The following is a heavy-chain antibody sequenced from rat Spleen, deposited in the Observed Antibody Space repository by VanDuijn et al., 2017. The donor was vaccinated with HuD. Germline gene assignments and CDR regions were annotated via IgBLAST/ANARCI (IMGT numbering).Heavy chain of an antibody. D-gene: IGHD1-12*03. CDR1: GFTFSDYY. CDR3: ARMGGLLSPPFNY. J-gene: IGHJ2*01. Sequence: EVQLVESDGGLVQPGKSLKLSCAASGFTFSDYYMAWVRQPPGKGLEWMGVIWTGGITAYNSLLKSRLSISRDTSKSQVFLKMNSLQTEDTATYYCARMGGLLSPPFNYWGQGVMVTVSS. V-gene: IGHV2S63*01. CDR2: IWTGGIT.